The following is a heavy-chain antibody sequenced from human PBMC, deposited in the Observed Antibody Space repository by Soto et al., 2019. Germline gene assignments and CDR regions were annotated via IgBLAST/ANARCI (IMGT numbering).Heavy chain of an antibody. CDR2: IFYTGST. CDR1: GASISGYY. CDR3: ARVDWGSFDY. J-gene: IGHJ4*02. V-gene: IGHV4-59*01. Sequence: SETLSLSFSGSGASISGYYWAWIRQPPGKGLEWIGNIFYTGSTDYNPSLKSRVSMSLDTSKNHFSLKITSVTTADTAVYYCARVDWGSFDYWGQGILVTVS. D-gene: IGHD3-9*01.